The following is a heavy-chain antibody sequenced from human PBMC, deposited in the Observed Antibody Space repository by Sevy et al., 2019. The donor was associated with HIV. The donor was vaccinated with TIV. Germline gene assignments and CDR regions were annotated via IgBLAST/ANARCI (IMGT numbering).Heavy chain of an antibody. Sequence: GGSLRLSCAASGFTVSNAWMSWVRQAPGKGLEWVGRIKSKTDGGATDYVAPVKGRFTISRDDSKNTLFLQMNSLKTEDTAVYYCSTDPIIVLLVTDGMDVWGQGTTVTVSS. CDR2: IKSKTDGGAT. V-gene: IGHV3-15*01. J-gene: IGHJ6*02. D-gene: IGHD2-8*02. CDR3: STDPIIVLLVTDGMDV. CDR1: GFTVSNAW.